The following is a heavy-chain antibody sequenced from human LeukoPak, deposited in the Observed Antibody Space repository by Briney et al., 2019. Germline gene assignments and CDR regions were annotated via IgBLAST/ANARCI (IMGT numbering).Heavy chain of an antibody. CDR1: GFTFSSYA. J-gene: IGHJ4*02. CDR3: AKDIRPMVRGAADY. Sequence: GGSLRLSCAASGFTFSSYAMSWVHQAPGKGLEWVSAISGSGGSTYYADSVKGRFTISRDNAKNSLYLQMNSLRAEDTALYYCAKDIRPMVRGAADYWGQGTLVTVSS. D-gene: IGHD3-10*01. CDR2: ISGSGGST. V-gene: IGHV3-23*01.